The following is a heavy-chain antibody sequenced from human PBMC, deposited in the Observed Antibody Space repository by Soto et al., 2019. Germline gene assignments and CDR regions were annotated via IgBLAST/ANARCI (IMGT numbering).Heavy chain of an antibody. D-gene: IGHD3-3*01. CDR1: GFTFSSYA. CDR3: AKSSLYYYDFWSGYYMYYGMDV. CDR2: ISGSGGST. J-gene: IGHJ6*02. V-gene: IGHV3-23*01. Sequence: PRLSCAASGFTFSSYAMSWVRQAPGKGLEWVSAISGSGGSTYYADSVKGRFTISRDNSKNTLYLQMNSLRAEDTAVYYCAKSSLYYYDFWSGYYMYYGMDVWGQGTTVTVSS.